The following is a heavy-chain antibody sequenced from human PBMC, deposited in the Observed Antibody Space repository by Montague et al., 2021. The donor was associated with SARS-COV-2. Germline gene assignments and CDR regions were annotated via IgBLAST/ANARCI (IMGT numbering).Heavy chain of an antibody. CDR3: ATQRRAFY. Sequence: SLSLSCAASEFTLSTDWMSWVRQAPGKGLEWVANINEDGSQKYYVDSVKGRFTISRDNAKNSLYLQMNSLKAEDTAVYYCATQRRAFYWGQGTLVTVSS. CDR2: INEDGSQK. CDR1: EFTLSTDW. V-gene: IGHV3-7*01. J-gene: IGHJ4*02.